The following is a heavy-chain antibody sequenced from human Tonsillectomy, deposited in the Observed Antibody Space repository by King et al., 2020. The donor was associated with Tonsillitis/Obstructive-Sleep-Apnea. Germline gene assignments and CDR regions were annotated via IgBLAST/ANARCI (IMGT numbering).Heavy chain of an antibody. V-gene: IGHV3-30*01. D-gene: IGHD3-10*01. J-gene: IGHJ4*02. CDR3: ARDLAKGRGPALG. CDR1: GFTFSNYA. Sequence: QVQLVESGGGVVQPGRSLRVSCAASGFTFSNYAMHWVRQAPGKGLEWVAGISYHGTNEFYADSVKGRFTISRDNSKNTLYLQMNSLRVEDTAVYYCARDLAKGRGPALGWGQGTLAT. CDR2: ISYHGTNE.